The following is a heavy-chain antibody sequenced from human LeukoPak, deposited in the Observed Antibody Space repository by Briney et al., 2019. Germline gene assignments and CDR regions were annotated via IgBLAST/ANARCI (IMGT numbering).Heavy chain of an antibody. D-gene: IGHD2-15*01. CDR2: ISYDGSNK. V-gene: IGHV3-30*04. CDR3: ANSERVVAATLDY. CDR1: GFTFSSYA. J-gene: IGHJ4*02. Sequence: GGSLRLSCAASGFTFSSYAIHWVRQAPGKGLEWVAVISYDGSNKYYADSVKGRFTISRDNSKNTLYLQMNSLRAEDTAVYYCANSERVVAATLDYWGQGTLVTVSS.